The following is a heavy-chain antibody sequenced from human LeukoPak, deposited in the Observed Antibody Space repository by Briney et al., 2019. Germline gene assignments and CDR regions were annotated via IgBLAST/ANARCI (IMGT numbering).Heavy chain of an antibody. CDR3: SRETGPFCPFGH. CDR2: ISLTGRT. J-gene: IGHJ4*02. V-gene: IGHV4-4*02. Sequence: SGTLSLTCGVSGGSITTTNYWSWVRQPSGQGLEWIGEISLTGRTNYNPSLKGRVNISIDESKNHLYLNLASVTAADTAVYYCSRETGPFCPFGHWGQGTLVAVTS. D-gene: IGHD7-27*01. CDR1: GGSITTTNY.